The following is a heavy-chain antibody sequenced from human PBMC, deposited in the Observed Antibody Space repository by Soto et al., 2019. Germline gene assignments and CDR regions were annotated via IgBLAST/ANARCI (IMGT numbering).Heavy chain of an antibody. CDR1: GCTFSSYA. Sequence: GGSRRRSCAASGCTFSSYAMSWVRQAPGKGLEWVSAISGSGGSTYYADSVKGRFTISRDNSKNTLYLQMNSLRAEDTAVYYCAKAGDYGVLGYWGQGTLVTVSS. V-gene: IGHV3-23*01. CDR3: AKAGDYGVLGY. J-gene: IGHJ4*02. CDR2: ISGSGGST. D-gene: IGHD4-17*01.